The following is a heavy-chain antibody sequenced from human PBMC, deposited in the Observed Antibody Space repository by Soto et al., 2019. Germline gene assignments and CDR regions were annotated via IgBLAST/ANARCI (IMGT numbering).Heavy chain of an antibody. D-gene: IGHD5-12*01. Sequence: VQLVESGGGVVQPGRSLRLSCAASGFTFSSYGMHWVRQAPGKGLEWVSASSYSAGNTYYADSVKGRFTISRDDSKNTLYLQMNSLRAEDTAVYFCAKGDRGIYSYWGQGTLVTVSS. CDR3: AKGDRGIYSY. J-gene: IGHJ4*02. V-gene: IGHV3-23*04. CDR2: SSYSAGNT. CDR1: GFTFSSYG.